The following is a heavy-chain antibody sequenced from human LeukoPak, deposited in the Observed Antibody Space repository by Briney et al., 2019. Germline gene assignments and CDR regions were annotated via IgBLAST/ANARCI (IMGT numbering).Heavy chain of an antibody. CDR2: VFYSGTT. V-gene: IGHV4-59*01. CDR3: ASHSYSANYYRSH. J-gene: IGHJ4*02. Sequence: PSETLSLTCSVSGGSISSFYWTWIRQPPGKGLEWIGYVFYSGTTNYNPSLKSRVTMSVDTSKSQFSLNLSSVTAADTAVYYCASHSYSANYYRSHWGQGTLVIVS. CDR1: GGSISSFY. D-gene: IGHD4/OR15-4a*01.